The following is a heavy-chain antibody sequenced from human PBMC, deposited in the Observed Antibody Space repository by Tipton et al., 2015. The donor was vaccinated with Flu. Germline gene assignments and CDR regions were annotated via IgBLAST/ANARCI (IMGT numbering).Heavy chain of an antibody. D-gene: IGHD4-17*01. CDR1: GVTVGNNY. Sequence: QLVQSGGGLIQPGGSLRLSCAASGVTVGNNYMAWVRQAPGKGLEWISVMYSRGDTQYADSVRGRFTISRDISKNTVYLQMNSLRVEDTAVYHCARNTPTVTPHRYCCQGTLVTVSS. CDR2: MYSRGDT. CDR3: ARNTPTVTPHRY. V-gene: IGHV3-53*01. J-gene: IGHJ4*02.